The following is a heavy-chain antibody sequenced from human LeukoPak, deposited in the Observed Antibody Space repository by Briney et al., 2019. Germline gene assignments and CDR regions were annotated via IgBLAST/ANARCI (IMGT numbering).Heavy chain of an antibody. Sequence: GGSLRLSCAASGFTFSSYWMRWVRQAPGKGLEWVANIKQDGSEKYYVDSVKGRFTISRDNAKNSLYLQMNSLRAEDTAVYYCARESCGGDCSSGDFQHWGQGTLVTVSS. D-gene: IGHD2-21*02. J-gene: IGHJ1*01. V-gene: IGHV3-7*03. CDR2: IKQDGSEK. CDR3: ARESCGGDCSSGDFQH. CDR1: GFTFSSYW.